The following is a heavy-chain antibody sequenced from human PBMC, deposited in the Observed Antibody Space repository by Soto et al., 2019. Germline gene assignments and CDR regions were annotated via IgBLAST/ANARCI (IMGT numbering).Heavy chain of an antibody. CDR1: GCSTSSYY. V-gene: IGHV4-59*01. CDR2: IYYSGST. Sequence: PSGTLSLTCTVSGCSTSSYYWSWIRQPTGKGLEWIGYIYYSGSTNYNPSLKSRVTISVDTSKNQFSLKLSSVTAADTAVYYCARNGVGAYYDILTGYWRDYYYYMDVWGKGTTVTVSS. J-gene: IGHJ6*03. CDR3: ARNGVGAYYDILTGYWRDYYYYMDV. D-gene: IGHD3-9*01.